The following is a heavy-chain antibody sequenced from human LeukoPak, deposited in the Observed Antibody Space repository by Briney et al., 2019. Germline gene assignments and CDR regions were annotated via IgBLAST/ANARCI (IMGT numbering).Heavy chain of an antibody. D-gene: IGHD2-15*01. CDR3: ATHPPKLCTGGSCSDY. J-gene: IGHJ4*02. CDR1: VGSINSYS. Sequence: PSETLSLTCTVSVGSINSYSWSWIRQPPWKGLEWIGSIYYSGSTSYNPSLKSRVTISIDTSKNQFSLKLSSVTAADTAVYYCATHPPKLCTGGSCSDYWGRGTLVPVSS. V-gene: IGHV4-59*01. CDR2: IYYSGST.